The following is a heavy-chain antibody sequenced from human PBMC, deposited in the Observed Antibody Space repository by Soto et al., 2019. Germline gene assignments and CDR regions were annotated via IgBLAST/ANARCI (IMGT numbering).Heavy chain of an antibody. V-gene: IGHV4-34*01. Sequence: SETLSLTCAVYGGSFSGYYWSWIRQPPGKGLEWIGEINHSGSTNYNPSPKSRVTISVDTSKNQSSLKLSSVTAADTAVYYCAREARAYYYGSGSYGSYYYGMDVWGQGTTVTVSS. J-gene: IGHJ6*02. CDR3: AREARAYYYGSGSYGSYYYGMDV. D-gene: IGHD3-10*01. CDR2: INHSGST. CDR1: GGSFSGYY.